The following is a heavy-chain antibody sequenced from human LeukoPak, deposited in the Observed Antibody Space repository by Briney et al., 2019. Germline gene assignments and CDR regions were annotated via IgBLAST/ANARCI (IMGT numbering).Heavy chain of an antibody. V-gene: IGHV3-48*01. CDR1: GLTFSGSV. J-gene: IGHJ4*02. Sequence: GGSLRLSCAASGLTFSGSVIHWVRQAPGKGLEWASFISGGGGTIYYADSVKGRFTISRDNAKNSLHLQMDSLRVEDTAVYYCARNQEIDYYDSSGFYWGVEYWGQGTLVTVSS. CDR3: ARNQEIDYYDSSGFYWGVEY. D-gene: IGHD3-22*01. CDR2: ISGGGGTI.